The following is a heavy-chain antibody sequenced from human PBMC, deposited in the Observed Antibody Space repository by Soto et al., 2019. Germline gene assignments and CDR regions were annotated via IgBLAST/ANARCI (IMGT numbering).Heavy chain of an antibody. J-gene: IGHJ4*02. CDR1: GFTFSTYA. CDR2: ISGSGGST. V-gene: IGHV3-23*01. Sequence: EVQLLESGGGLVQPGGSLRLSCAASGFTFSTYAMTWVRQAPGKRLEWVSIISGSGGSTYYADSVKGRFIISRDNSKNTLDLQMNSLRAEDTAVYYCAKTPSPHAAAGRGGGGYVDYWGQGTLVTVSS. D-gene: IGHD6-13*01. CDR3: AKTPSPHAAAGRGGGGYVDY.